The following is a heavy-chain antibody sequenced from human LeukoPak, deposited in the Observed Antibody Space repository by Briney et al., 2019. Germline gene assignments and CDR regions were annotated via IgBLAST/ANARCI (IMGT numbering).Heavy chain of an antibody. V-gene: IGHV4-59*08. D-gene: IGHD3-10*01. CDR1: GGSISNYY. J-gene: IGHJ4*02. CDR3: ASSTLVRGGSHFDY. CDR2: IYYSGST. Sequence: PSETLSLTCTVSGGSISNYYWSWIRQPPGKGLGWIGYIYYSGSTNYNPSLKSRVTISLDTSKNQFSLKLSSVTAADTAVYYCASSTLVRGGSHFDYWGQGTLVTVSS.